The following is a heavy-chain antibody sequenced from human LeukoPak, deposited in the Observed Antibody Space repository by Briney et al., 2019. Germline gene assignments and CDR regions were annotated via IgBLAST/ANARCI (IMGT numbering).Heavy chain of an antibody. CDR1: GFTFSSYW. CDR2: IKQDGSEK. J-gene: IGHJ4*02. CDR3: AKDLHYNYDNSGYMSSFDY. D-gene: IGHD3-22*01. Sequence: QTGGSLRLSCAASGFTFSSYWMSWVRQAPGKGLEWVANIKQDGSEKYYVDSVKGRFTISRDNAKNSLYLQMNGLRAEDTAIYYCAKDLHYNYDNSGYMSSFDYWGQGTVVTVSS. V-gene: IGHV3-7*03.